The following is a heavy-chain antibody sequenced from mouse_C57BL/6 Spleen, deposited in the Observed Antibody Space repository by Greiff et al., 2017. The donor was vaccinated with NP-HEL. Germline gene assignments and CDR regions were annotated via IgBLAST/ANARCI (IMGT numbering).Heavy chain of an antibody. D-gene: IGHD1-1*01. V-gene: IGHV1-82*01. CDR2: IYPGDGDT. Sequence: LQESGPELVKPGASVKISCKASGYAFSSSWMNWVKQRPGKGLEWIGRIYPGDGDTNYNGKFKGKATLTADKSSSTAYMQLSSLTSEDSAVYFCARDYGSSLIDYWGQGTTLTVSS. CDR3: ARDYGSSLIDY. J-gene: IGHJ2*01. CDR1: GYAFSSSW.